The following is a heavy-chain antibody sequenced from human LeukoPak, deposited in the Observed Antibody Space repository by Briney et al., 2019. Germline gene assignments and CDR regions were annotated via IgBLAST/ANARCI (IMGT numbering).Heavy chain of an antibody. J-gene: IGHJ4*02. Sequence: GGSLRLSCAASGFTFSSYGMSWVRQAPGKGLEWVSAISGSGGSTYYADSVKGRFTISRDNSKNTLYLQMNSLRAEDTAVYYCARGGYSYPYYFDYWGQGTLVTVSS. CDR2: ISGSGGST. CDR3: ARGGYSYPYYFDY. V-gene: IGHV3-23*01. D-gene: IGHD5-18*01. CDR1: GFTFSSYG.